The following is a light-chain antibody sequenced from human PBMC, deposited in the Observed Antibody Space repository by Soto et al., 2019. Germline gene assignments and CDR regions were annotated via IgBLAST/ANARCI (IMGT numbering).Light chain of an antibody. J-gene: IGKJ2*01. CDR1: QSVLYSSNNKNY. CDR2: WAP. V-gene: IGKV4-1*01. Sequence: DIVMTQSPDSLAVSLGERATINCKSSQSVLYSSNNKNYLAGYQQKPGQPPKLLIYWAPTRESGVPDRFSGSGSGTDFTLTISSLQAEDVAVYYCQQYYSTPPYTFGPGTKLEIK. CDR3: QQYYSTPPYT.